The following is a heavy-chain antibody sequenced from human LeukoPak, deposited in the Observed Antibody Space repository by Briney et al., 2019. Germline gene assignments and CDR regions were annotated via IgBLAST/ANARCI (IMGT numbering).Heavy chain of an antibody. V-gene: IGHV3-21*01. D-gene: IGHD4/OR15-4a*01. CDR3: VRIPNGANFPNWFDP. Sequence: GGSLRLSCAASGFILSNYAMNWVRRAPGKGLEWVSSISGNGNDMNYADSVKGRFTISRDNTRHSLYLQMDSLRVEDTAIYYCVRIPNGANFPNWFDPWGQGTLVTVSS. CDR1: GFILSNYA. J-gene: IGHJ5*02. CDR2: ISGNGNDM.